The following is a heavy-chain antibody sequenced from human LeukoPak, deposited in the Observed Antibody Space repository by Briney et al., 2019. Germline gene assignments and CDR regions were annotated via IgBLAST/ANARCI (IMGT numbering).Heavy chain of an antibody. Sequence: PSETLSLTCTVSGVSISSGDYYWSWIRQPPGKGLEWIGYIYYSGSTYYNPSLKSRVTISVDTSKNQFSLKLSSVTAADTAVYYCARAQLGTHFDYWGQGTLVTVSS. CDR3: ARAQLGTHFDY. D-gene: IGHD7-27*01. V-gene: IGHV4-30-4*01. J-gene: IGHJ4*02. CDR2: IYYSGST. CDR1: GVSISSGDYY.